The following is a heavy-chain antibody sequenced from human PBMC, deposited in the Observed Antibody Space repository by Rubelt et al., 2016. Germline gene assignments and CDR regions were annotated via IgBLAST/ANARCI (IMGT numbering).Heavy chain of an antibody. Sequence: VWVSRINSDGSSTSYADSVKGRFTISRDNAKNTLYLQMNSLKTEDTAVYYCARDHYYGSGSYYYGMDVWGQGTTVTVSS. J-gene: IGHJ6*02. V-gene: IGHV3-74*01. D-gene: IGHD3-10*01. CDR3: ARDHYYGSGSYYYGMDV. CDR2: INSDGSST.